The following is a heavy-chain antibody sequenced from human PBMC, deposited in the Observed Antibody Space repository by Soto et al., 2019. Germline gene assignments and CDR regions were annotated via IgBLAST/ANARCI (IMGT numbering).Heavy chain of an antibody. Sequence: SETLSLTCTVSGGYISSYYWSCIRQPPGKGLEWIGYIYYSGSTNYNPSLKSRVTISVDTSKNQFSLKLSSVTAADTAVYYCARGGTNMVRGVISGWFDPWGQGTLVTVSS. V-gene: IGHV4-59*01. CDR3: ARGGTNMVRGVISGWFDP. CDR1: GGYISSYY. J-gene: IGHJ5*02. D-gene: IGHD3-10*01. CDR2: IYYSGST.